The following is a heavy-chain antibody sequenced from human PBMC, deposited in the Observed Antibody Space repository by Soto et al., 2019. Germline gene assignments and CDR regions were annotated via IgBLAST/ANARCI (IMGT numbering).Heavy chain of an antibody. CDR3: ARQPGVVGTADLYGMDV. J-gene: IGHJ6*02. Sequence: QVHLVQSGAEVKKPGASVNVSCKASGYTFTNFGLNWVRQAPGQALEWMAWISPYNGKTDYAQKVQGRVTVTTDTSTATAYMEMSSLTSDDTAVYYCARQPGVVGTADLYGMDVWGQGTTVTVSS. CDR2: ISPYNGKT. V-gene: IGHV1-18*01. D-gene: IGHD2-21*02. CDR1: GYTFTNFG.